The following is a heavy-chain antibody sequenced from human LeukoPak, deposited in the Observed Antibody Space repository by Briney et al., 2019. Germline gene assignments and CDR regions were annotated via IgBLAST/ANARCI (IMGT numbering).Heavy chain of an antibody. D-gene: IGHD3-10*01. CDR3: ARNFDYYGSGTYNDW. V-gene: IGHV3-21*01. Sequence: GGFLRLSCAASGFIFSDYSMNWVRQTPGKRLEWVSSIDSTSTYVYYVDSVKGRFTVSRDNAKRSLYLQMNSLSAEDTAIYYCARNFDYYGSGTYNDWWGQGTLVTVSS. CDR1: GFIFSDYS. CDR2: IDSTSTYV. J-gene: IGHJ4*02.